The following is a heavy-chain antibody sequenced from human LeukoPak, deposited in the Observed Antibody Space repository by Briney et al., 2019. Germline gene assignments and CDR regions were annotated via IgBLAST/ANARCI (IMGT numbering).Heavy chain of an antibody. CDR2: MNPNSGNT. CDR3: ARGGISGYYYYGMDV. V-gene: IGHV1-8*01. Sequence: ASVKVSCKASGYTFTCYDINWVRQATGQGLEWMGWMNPNSGNTGYAQKFQGRVTMTRNTSISTAYMELSSLRSEDTAVYYCARGGISGYYYYGMDVWGQGTTVTVSS. CDR1: GYTFTCYD. D-gene: IGHD6-25*01. J-gene: IGHJ6*02.